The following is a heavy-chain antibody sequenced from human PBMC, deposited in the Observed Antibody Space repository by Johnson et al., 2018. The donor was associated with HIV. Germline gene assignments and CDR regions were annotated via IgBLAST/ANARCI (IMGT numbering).Heavy chain of an antibody. CDR3: TTDPIGAAGHEAFDS. D-gene: IGHD6-13*01. V-gene: IGHV3-66*01. CDR2: IYSGGST. Sequence: EQLVESGGGVVRPGGSLRLSCAASGFTFDDYGMSWVRQAPGKGLEWVSVIYSGGSTYYADSVKGRFTISRDNSKNTLYLQMNSLRAEDTAVYYCTTDPIGAAGHEAFDSWGQGTMVTVSS. CDR1: GFTFDDYG. J-gene: IGHJ3*02.